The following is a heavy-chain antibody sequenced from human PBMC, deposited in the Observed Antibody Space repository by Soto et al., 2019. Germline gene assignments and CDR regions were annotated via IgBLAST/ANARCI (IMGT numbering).Heavy chain of an antibody. Sequence: GGSLRLSCAASGFTFSSYSMNWVRQAPGKGLEWVSYISSSSSTIYYADSVKGRFTISRDNAKNSLYLQMNSLRAEDTAVYYCARDHSVVVVAAHFDYWGQGTLVTVSS. V-gene: IGHV3-48*01. D-gene: IGHD2-15*01. CDR1: GFTFSSYS. J-gene: IGHJ4*02. CDR2: ISSSSSTI. CDR3: ARDHSVVVVAAHFDY.